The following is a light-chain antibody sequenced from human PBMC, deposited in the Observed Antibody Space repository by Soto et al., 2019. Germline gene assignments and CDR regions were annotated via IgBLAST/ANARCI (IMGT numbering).Light chain of an antibody. V-gene: IGKV3-11*01. Sequence: EIVLTQSPASLSMSPGERATLSCMASQSVSSYFAWYQQKPGQAPRLLIYDASNRATGVPARFSGSGSGTDFTLTISSLEPEDFAVYYCQQRRYWPVTFGQGTKVEIK. J-gene: IGKJ1*01. CDR1: QSVSSY. CDR2: DAS. CDR3: QQRRYWPVT.